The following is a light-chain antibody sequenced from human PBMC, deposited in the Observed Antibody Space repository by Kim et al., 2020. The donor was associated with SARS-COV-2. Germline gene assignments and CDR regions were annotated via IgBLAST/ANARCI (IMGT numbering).Light chain of an antibody. J-gene: IGLJ2*01. CDR3: SSYGGSNNLL. CDR1: SSDVGNYTY. V-gene: IGLV2-8*01. CDR2: EVS. Sequence: GHSFTIACTGTSSDVGNYTYVSWYQQHPGKAPKLMIYEVSKRPSGVPDRFSCSKSGNTASLTVSGLQAEDDADYYCSSYGGSNNLLFGGGTKVTVL.